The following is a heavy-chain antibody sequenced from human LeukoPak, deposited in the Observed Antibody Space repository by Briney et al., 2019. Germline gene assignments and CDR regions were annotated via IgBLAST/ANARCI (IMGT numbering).Heavy chain of an antibody. CDR1: GGSISSGDYY. CDR3: ARVSRDGYQLPWLCDY. V-gene: IGHV4-30-4*08. Sequence: TSETLSLTCTVSGGSISSGDYYWSWIRQPPGKGLEWIGYIYYSGSTYYNPSLKSRVTISVDTSKNQFSLKLSSVTAADTAVYYCARVSRDGYQLPWLCDYWGQGNLVTVSS. J-gene: IGHJ4*02. CDR2: IYYSGST. D-gene: IGHD2-2*01.